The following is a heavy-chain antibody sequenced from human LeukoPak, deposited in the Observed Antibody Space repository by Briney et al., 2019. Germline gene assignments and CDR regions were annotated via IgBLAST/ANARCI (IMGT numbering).Heavy chain of an antibody. CDR2: IHHSGST. D-gene: IGHD3-3*01. V-gene: IGHV4-38-2*02. CDR3: ARAFGVVIYFDY. CDR1: GYSINSGSY. J-gene: IGHJ4*02. Sequence: SETLSLTCSVSGYSINSGSYWGWIRQPPGKGLEWIASIHHSGSTYYNPSLKSRVTIPVDTSKNQLSLKLTSVTAADTAVYYCARAFGVVIYFDYWGQGTLVTVSS.